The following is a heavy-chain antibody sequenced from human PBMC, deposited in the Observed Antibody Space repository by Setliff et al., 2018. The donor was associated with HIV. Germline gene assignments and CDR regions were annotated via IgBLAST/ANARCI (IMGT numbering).Heavy chain of an antibody. V-gene: IGHV1-18*01. Sequence: GASVKVSCKTSGYSFTNYGYGISWVRQAPGQGLEWMGWISAYNGNTNYAQKFQGRVTMTTDTSTSTMELRSLRSDDTAVYYCASGYNYGQDALDIWGQGTMVTVSS. CDR3: ASGYNYGQDALDI. D-gene: IGHD5-18*01. CDR2: ISAYNGNT. CDR1: GYSFTNYGYG. J-gene: IGHJ3*02.